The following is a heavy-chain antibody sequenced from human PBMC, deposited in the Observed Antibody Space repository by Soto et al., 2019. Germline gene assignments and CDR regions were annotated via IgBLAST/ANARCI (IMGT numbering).Heavy chain of an antibody. V-gene: IGHV1-8*01. CDR3: ARGSFSSYGGAFDI. D-gene: IGHD3-16*01. Sequence: ASVKVSCKASGYTFTSYDINWVRQATGQGLEWMGWMNPNSGNTGYAQKFQGRVTMTRNTSISTAYMELSSLRSEDTAVYYCARGSFSSYGGAFDIWGKGTMVTVSS. CDR2: MNPNSGNT. J-gene: IGHJ3*02. CDR1: GYTFTSYD.